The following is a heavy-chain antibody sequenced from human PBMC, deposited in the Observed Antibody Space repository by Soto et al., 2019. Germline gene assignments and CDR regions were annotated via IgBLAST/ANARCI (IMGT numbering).Heavy chain of an antibody. J-gene: IGHJ4*02. CDR1: GFTFSSYG. CDR2: ISYEGSNK. Sequence: QVQLVESGGGVVQPGRSLRLSCAASGFTFSSYGMHWVRQAPGKGLEGLAVISYEGSNKYYADSVKGRFTNSRDIAKNRLYLQMNGLRAEDTAVFYWARGVKARDPLDYWGQGTLVAVSS. V-gene: IGHV3-30*13. CDR3: ARGVKARDPLDY. D-gene: IGHD2-21*01.